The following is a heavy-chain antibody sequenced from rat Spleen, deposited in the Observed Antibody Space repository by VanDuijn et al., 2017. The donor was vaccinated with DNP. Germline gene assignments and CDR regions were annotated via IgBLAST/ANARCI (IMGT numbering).Heavy chain of an antibody. V-gene: IGHV5-25*01. CDR1: GFTFSNYY. D-gene: IGHD1-1*01. CDR3: AARGYYYSWYFDF. Sequence: EVQLVESGGGLVQPGRSMKLSCAASGFTFSNYYMAWVRQAPTKGLEWVASISTGGGNTYYRDSVKGRFTISRDNAKSTLYLQMDSLRSEDTATYYCAARGYYYSWYFDFWGPGTMVTVSS. J-gene: IGHJ1*01. CDR2: ISTGGGNT.